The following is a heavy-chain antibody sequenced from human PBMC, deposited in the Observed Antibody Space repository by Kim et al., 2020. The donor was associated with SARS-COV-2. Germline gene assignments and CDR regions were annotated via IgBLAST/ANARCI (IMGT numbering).Heavy chain of an antibody. J-gene: IGHJ4*02. CDR3: AKDRSTLAASYTSGSPSYDY. Sequence: RFTISRDSSKNTLYLQMHSLRAEDTAVYYCAKDRSTLAASYTSGSPSYDYWGQGTLVTVSS. D-gene: IGHD3-10*01. V-gene: IGHV3-30*02.